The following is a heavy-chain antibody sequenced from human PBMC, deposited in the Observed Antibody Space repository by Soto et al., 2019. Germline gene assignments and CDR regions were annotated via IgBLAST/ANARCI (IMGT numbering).Heavy chain of an antibody. Sequence: GGSLRLSCAASGFTFSTFSMHWVRQPPGKGLDWVAIVSRDGSMQFYADSVEGRFTISRDSSKNTLYLQMHSLRPEDTAIYFCAREGHIGRRDFDYWGQGTLVTVSS. V-gene: IGHV3-30-3*01. CDR2: VSRDGSMQ. CDR3: AREGHIGRRDFDY. CDR1: GFTFSTFS. D-gene: IGHD1-26*01. J-gene: IGHJ4*02.